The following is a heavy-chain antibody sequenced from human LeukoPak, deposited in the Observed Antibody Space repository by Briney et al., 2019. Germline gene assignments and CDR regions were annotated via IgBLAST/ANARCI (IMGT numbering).Heavy chain of an antibody. V-gene: IGHV4-4*07. J-gene: IGHJ4*02. Sequence: LETLSLTCTVSGGSISSYFWSWIRQPAGKGLEWIGRIYTSGSTNYNPSLKSRVTMSVETSKNQFSLKPSSVTAADTAVYYCARDRSLDTIFGVVTPHFDYWGQGTLVTVSS. D-gene: IGHD3-3*01. CDR3: ARDRSLDTIFGVVTPHFDY. CDR1: GGSISSYF. CDR2: IYTSGST.